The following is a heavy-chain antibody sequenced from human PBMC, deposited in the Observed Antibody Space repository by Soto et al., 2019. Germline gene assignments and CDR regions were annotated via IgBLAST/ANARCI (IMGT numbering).Heavy chain of an antibody. CDR3: ARSIAATVFDY. D-gene: IGHD6-13*01. J-gene: IGHJ4*02. V-gene: IGHV4-59*01. CDR1: GGSTIRYY. Sequence: SETLSLTCTVAGGSTIRYYWSWIRQPPRKALGWIGYIYYSGSTNYNPSLKSRVTISVDTSKNQFSLKLSSVTAADTAVYYCARSIAATVFDYWGQATLVSVSS. CDR2: IYYSGST.